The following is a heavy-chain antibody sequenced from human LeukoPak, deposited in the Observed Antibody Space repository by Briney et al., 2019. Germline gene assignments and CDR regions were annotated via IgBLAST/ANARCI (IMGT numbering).Heavy chain of an antibody. CDR2: ISGSGGNT. Sequence: GGSLRLSCAASEFTLSTYAMSWVRQAPGKGLEWVSTISGSGGNTYYADSVKGRFTISRDNSKNTLYLQMNSLRAEDTAVYYCARDNRVYHDSSGYSDFWGQGTLVTVSS. J-gene: IGHJ4*02. CDR3: ARDNRVYHDSSGYSDF. V-gene: IGHV3-23*01. CDR1: EFTLSTYA. D-gene: IGHD3-22*01.